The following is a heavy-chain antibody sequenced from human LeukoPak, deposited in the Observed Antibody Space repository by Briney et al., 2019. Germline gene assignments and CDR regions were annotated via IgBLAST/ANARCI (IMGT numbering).Heavy chain of an antibody. CDR3: ARDAVVVVAATFDY. CDR1: GYTFTSYA. Sequence: VASVKVSCKASGYTFTSYAMHWVRQAPGQRLEWMGWINAGNGNTKYSQKFQGRVTITRDTSASTAYMELSSLRSEDTAVCYCARDAVVVVAATFDYWGQGTLVTVSP. CDR2: INAGNGNT. J-gene: IGHJ4*02. V-gene: IGHV1-3*01. D-gene: IGHD2-15*01.